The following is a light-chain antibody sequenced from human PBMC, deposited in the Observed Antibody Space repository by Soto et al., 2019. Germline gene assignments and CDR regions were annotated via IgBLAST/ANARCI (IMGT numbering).Light chain of an antibody. CDR1: QSISSW. V-gene: IGKV1-5*03. Sequence: DIQMTQSPSTLSASVGDRVTITCRASQSISSWLAWYQQKPGKAPNLLIYKASSLESGVPSRFSGSGSGTEFTITISSLQPDDFSNYYCQQYNSYPTFGQGTRLEIK. J-gene: IGKJ5*01. CDR2: KAS. CDR3: QQYNSYPT.